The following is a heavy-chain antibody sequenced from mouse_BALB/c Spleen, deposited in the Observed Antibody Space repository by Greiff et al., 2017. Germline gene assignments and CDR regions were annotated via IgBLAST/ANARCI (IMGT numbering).Heavy chain of an antibody. J-gene: IGHJ2*01. CDR3: AREGFNYFDY. V-gene: IGHV1-54*01. Sequence: VQLQQSGAELVRPGTSVKVSCKASGYAFTNYLIEWVKQRPGQGLEWIGVINPGSGGTNYNEKFKGKATLTADKSSSTAYMQLSSLTSDDSAVYFCAREGFNYFDYWGQGTTLTVSS. CDR2: INPGSGGT. CDR1: GYAFTNYL.